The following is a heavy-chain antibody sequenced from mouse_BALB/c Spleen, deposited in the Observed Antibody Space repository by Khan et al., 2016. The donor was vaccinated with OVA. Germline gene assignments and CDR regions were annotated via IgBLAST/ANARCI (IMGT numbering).Heavy chain of an antibody. CDR1: GYAFSNYW. J-gene: IGHJ3*01. Sequence: QVQLKQSGAELVRPGSSVKISCKASGYAFSNYWMNWVKQRPGQGLEWIGQIYPGDGDTSFNGKFRGKATLTADKSSSTAYMQLSSLTSEDSAVYFCGRSGYDYFAYWGQGTLVTVSA. CDR2: IYPGDGDT. CDR3: GRSGYDYFAY. V-gene: IGHV1-80*01. D-gene: IGHD2-14*01.